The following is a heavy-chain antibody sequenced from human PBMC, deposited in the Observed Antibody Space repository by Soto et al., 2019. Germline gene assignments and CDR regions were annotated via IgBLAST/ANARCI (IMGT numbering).Heavy chain of an antibody. Sequence: QAQVVQSGAEVRKPGSSVKLSCKAAEGTFNSYAIAWVRQAPGQGLEWMGGIIPYYNTLNYAQKFQDRVTITADDSTNTVYMELSSLRSDDTAVYFCASGASRWYPYFFDSWAQGTLVTVSS. CDR2: IIPYYNTL. CDR3: ASGASRWYPYFFDS. V-gene: IGHV1-69*01. CDR1: EGTFNSYA. J-gene: IGHJ4*02. D-gene: IGHD6-13*01.